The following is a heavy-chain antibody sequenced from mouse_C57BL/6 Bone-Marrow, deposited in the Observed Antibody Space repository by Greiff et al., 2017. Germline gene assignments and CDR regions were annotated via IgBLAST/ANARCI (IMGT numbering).Heavy chain of an antibody. CDR3: ACGLSLFAY. CDR2: ICPGDGDT. D-gene: IGHD1-1*02. J-gene: IGHJ3*01. CDR1: GYAFSSSC. V-gene: IGHV1-82*01. Sequence: QVQLLQSGPGLVKPGASLKLSCTASGYAFSSSCMNWVKQRPGKGLEWIGLICPGDGDTNYTGKFKGKATLTADKSSSTAYMQLSSLTSEDYAVYFCACGLSLFAYGGQGTLVTVSA.